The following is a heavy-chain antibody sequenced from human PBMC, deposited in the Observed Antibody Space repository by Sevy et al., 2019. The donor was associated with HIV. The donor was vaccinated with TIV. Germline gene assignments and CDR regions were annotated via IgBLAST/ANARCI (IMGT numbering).Heavy chain of an antibody. CDR2: INWNRGRT. V-gene: IGHV3-9*01. D-gene: IGHD6-13*01. CDR1: GFTFDDFA. Sequence: GGSLRLSCAASGFTFDDFAMHWVRQSPGKGLEWVSGINWNRGRTEYADSVKGRFTISRHNTKDSLYLQMHSLRHEDTAFYYCAKDRAASGPGWYFDLWGRGTLVTVSS. CDR3: AKDRAASGPGWYFDL. J-gene: IGHJ2*01.